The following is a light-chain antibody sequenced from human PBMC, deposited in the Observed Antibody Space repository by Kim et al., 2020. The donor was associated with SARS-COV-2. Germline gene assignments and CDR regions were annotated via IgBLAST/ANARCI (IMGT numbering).Light chain of an antibody. CDR1: NIASKT. CDR2: YDR. CDR3: QVWDSTNDHPV. V-gene: IGLV3-21*04. J-gene: IGLJ2*01. Sequence: APGKTARITCGGNNIASKTVHWYQQRPGQLPVLDIYYDRDRPSGIPERFSGSNSGNTATLTISRVEAGDEADYYCQVWDSTNDHPVFGGGTQLTVL.